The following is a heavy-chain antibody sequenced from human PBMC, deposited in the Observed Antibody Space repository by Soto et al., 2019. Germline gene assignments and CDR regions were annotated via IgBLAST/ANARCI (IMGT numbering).Heavy chain of an antibody. D-gene: IGHD3-3*01. CDR2: ISGSGGST. J-gene: IGHJ3*02. Sequence: GALRLSCAASGFTFSSYAMSWVRQAPGKGLEWVSAISGSGGSTYYADSVKGRFTISRDNSKNTLYLQMNSLRAEDTAVYYCAKVNTEEWLSASDAFDIWGQGTMVTVSS. CDR1: GFTFSSYA. V-gene: IGHV3-23*01. CDR3: AKVNTEEWLSASDAFDI.